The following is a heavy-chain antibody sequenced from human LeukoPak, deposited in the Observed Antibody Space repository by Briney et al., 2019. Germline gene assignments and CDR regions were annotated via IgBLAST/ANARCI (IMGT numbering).Heavy chain of an antibody. J-gene: IGHJ4*02. V-gene: IGHV3-23*01. CDR1: GFTFSSYS. CDR2: ISGSGGNT. Sequence: GGSLRLSCAASGFTFSSYSMNWVRQAPGKGLEWVSRISGSGGNTLYADSAKGRFTISRDNSKNTLYLQMNSLGAEDTAGYHCAKGRNEDGDAALNYWGQGTLVTVSS. D-gene: IGHD4-17*01. CDR3: AKGRNEDGDAALNY.